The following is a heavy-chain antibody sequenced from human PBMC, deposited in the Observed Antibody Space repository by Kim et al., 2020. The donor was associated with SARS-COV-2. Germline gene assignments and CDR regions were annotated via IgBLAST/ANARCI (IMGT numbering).Heavy chain of an antibody. D-gene: IGHD6-19*01. Sequence: GGSLRLSCAASGFTFSNAWMSWVRQAPGKGLEWVGRIKSKTDGGTTDYAAPVKGRFTISRDDSKNTLYLQMNSLKTEDTAVYYCTTGGRGKAVAGTGYYGMDVWGQGTTVTVSS. CDR2: IKSKTDGGTT. J-gene: IGHJ6*02. CDR3: TTGGRGKAVAGTGYYGMDV. CDR1: GFTFSNAW. V-gene: IGHV3-15*01.